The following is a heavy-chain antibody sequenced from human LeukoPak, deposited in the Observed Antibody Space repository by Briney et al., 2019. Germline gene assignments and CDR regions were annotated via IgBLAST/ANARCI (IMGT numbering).Heavy chain of an antibody. CDR3: ARVPWGVGLDY. CDR2: INPNSGGT. J-gene: IGHJ4*02. D-gene: IGHD3-16*01. Sequence: ASVKVSCKASGGTFSSYAISWVRQAPGQGLEWMGWINPNSGGTNYAQKFQGRVTMTRDTSISTAYMELSRLRSDDTAVYYCARVPWGVGLDYWGQGTLVTVSS. CDR1: GGTFSSYA. V-gene: IGHV1-2*02.